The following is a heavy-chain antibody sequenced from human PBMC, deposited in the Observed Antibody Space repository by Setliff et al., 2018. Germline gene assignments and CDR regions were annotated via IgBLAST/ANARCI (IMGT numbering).Heavy chain of an antibody. CDR1: GYDFTYYW. V-gene: IGHV5-51*01. J-gene: IGHJ4*02. D-gene: IGHD2-2*01. CDR3: ANCRYQVPYDY. CDR2: IYPSDSDT. Sequence: PGESLKISCKGSGYDFTYYWIAWVRQMPGKGLEWMGIIYPSDSDTKYSPSFQGQVTISADKSNNTAYLQLKSLRASDTAIYYCANCRYQVPYDYWGQGTLVTVSS.